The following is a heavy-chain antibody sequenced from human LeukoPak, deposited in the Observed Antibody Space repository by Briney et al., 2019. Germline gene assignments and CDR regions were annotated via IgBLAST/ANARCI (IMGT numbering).Heavy chain of an antibody. CDR2: IYSGGST. CDR1: GFTVSSSY. CDR3: ARDDDYYGSSV. J-gene: IGHJ4*02. V-gene: IGHV3-66*01. D-gene: IGHD3-10*01. Sequence: GGSLRLSCAASGFTVSSSYMSWVRQAPGKGLEWVSVIYSGGSTYYADSVKGRFTISRDNSNNTLYLQMNSLRAEDTAVYYCARDDDYYGSSVWGQGTLVTVSS.